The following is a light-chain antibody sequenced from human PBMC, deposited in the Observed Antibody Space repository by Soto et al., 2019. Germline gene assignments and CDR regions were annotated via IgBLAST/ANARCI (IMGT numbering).Light chain of an antibody. CDR3: SSYAGANRV. Sequence: QSALTQPPSASGSPGQSVTISCTGTSSDVGANNYVSWYQQHPGKAPKLMIYEVTKRPSGVPDRFSGSKSGNTASLTVSGXXAXXEADYYCSSYAGANRVFGTGTK. V-gene: IGLV2-8*01. CDR1: SSDVGANNY. CDR2: EVT. J-gene: IGLJ1*01.